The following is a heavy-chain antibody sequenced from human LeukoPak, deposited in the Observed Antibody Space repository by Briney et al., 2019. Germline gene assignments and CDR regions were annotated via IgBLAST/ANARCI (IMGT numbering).Heavy chain of an antibody. J-gene: IGHJ4*02. Sequence: SETLSLTCSVSGYYINRGYYWSWIRQPPGKGLEWIGYIYYSGSTNYNPSLKSRVTISVDTSKNQFSLKLSSVTAADTAVYYCARVDPSYCSSTSCYPDYWGQGTLVTVSS. D-gene: IGHD2-2*01. CDR3: ARVDPSYCSSTSCYPDY. CDR1: GYYINRGYY. CDR2: IYYSGST. V-gene: IGHV4-61*01.